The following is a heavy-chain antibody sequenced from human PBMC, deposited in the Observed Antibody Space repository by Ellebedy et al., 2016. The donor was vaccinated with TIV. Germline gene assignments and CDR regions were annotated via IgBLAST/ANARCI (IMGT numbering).Heavy chain of an antibody. V-gene: IGHV3-72*01. D-gene: IGHD4-23*01. Sequence: PGGSLRLSCAASGFSFSDNYMDWVRQAPGKGLEWVGRSRSKVNGYSTEYATSVKGRFTISRDESKNSVNLQMNSLKGEDTAIYYCTTGQRGNIFDSWGQGTLVTVSS. CDR3: TTGQRGNIFDS. J-gene: IGHJ4*02. CDR1: GFSFSDNY. CDR2: SRSKVNGYST.